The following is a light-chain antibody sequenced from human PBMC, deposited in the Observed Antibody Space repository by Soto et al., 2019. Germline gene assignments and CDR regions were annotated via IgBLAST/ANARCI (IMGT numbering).Light chain of an antibody. Sequence: QSVLTQPPSTSATPGQRVTISCSGSSSNIGGEAVNWYQQLPGTAPKLLIYSYNQRPSGFPDRFSGSKSGTSASLAISGLQSEDEADYICAAWDDSLNGYVFGTGTKLTVL. CDR3: AAWDDSLNGYV. CDR1: SSNIGGEA. V-gene: IGLV1-44*01. CDR2: SYN. J-gene: IGLJ1*01.